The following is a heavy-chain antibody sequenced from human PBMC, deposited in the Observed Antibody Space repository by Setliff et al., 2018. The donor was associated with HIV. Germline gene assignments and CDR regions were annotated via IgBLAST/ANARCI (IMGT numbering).Heavy chain of an antibody. CDR3: ARGGARDVLLGFGLYYYDS. CDR1: GFPFSNFW. V-gene: IGHV3-7*03. Sequence: SGGSLRLSCAASGFPFSNFWMSWVRQAPGKGLEWVANIKPDGSEKYYADAVRDRFTLSRDNAGTSLYLHVDSLRPEDTAVYYCARGGARDVLLGFGLYYYDSWGQGTLVTVS. D-gene: IGHD3-10*01. CDR2: IKPDGSEK. J-gene: IGHJ4*02.